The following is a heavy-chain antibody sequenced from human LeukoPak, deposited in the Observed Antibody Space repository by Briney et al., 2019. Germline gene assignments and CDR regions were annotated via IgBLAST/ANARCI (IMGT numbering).Heavy chain of an antibody. V-gene: IGHV1-18*01. Sequence: SVKVSCKASGYTFTSYDINWVRQATGQGVEGRGWMSAYNGNKNYEKKLQGRGTMTTDTSTSTAYMELRSLRSDDTAVYYCARRLVGGGVDYWGQGTLVTVSS. CDR3: ARRLVGGGVDY. CDR2: MSAYNGNK. J-gene: IGHJ4*02. CDR1: GYTFTSYD. D-gene: IGHD2-21*01.